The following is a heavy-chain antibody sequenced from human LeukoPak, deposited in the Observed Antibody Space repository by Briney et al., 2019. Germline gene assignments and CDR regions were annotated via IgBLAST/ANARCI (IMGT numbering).Heavy chain of an antibody. CDR3: AREPTPMIL. Sequence: GGSLRLSCAASGFTFSIYSMNWVRQTPGKGLEWVSSISSTSAYIYYADSVKGRFTISRDSAKNSLYLQMSSLSAEDTAVYYCAREPTPMILWGQGTLVTVSS. CDR2: ISSTSAYI. V-gene: IGHV3-21*01. D-gene: IGHD5-18*01. CDR1: GFTFSIYS. J-gene: IGHJ4*02.